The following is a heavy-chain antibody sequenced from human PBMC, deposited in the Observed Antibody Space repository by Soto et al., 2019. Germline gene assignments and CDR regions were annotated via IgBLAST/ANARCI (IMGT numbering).Heavy chain of an antibody. CDR3: ARRLLTTLPSDP. V-gene: IGHV4-34*12. CDR1: GGSFSGYY. Sequence: SETLSLTCAVYGGSFSGYYWSWIRQPPGKGLEWIGEIIHSGSTNYNPSLKSRVTISVDTSKNQFSLKLSSVTAADTAVYYCARRLLTTLPSDPWDQGPLVTVS. CDR2: IIHSGST. D-gene: IGHD4-4*01. J-gene: IGHJ5*02.